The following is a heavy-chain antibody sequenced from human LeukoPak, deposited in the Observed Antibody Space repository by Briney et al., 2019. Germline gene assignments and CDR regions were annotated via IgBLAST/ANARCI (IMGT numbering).Heavy chain of an antibody. CDR2: IRHDGNAK. CDR1: GFAFSDFW. J-gene: IGHJ4*02. D-gene: IGHD2-15*01. V-gene: IGHV3-7*01. Sequence: GGPLRLSCAASGFAFSDFWMSWVRQAPGKGLEWVANIRHDGNAKNYVPSVRGRFTISRDNANNSLYLQMNSLTVEDTAVYYCATSHDSAGNDWGQGTLVTVSS. CDR3: ATSHDSAGND.